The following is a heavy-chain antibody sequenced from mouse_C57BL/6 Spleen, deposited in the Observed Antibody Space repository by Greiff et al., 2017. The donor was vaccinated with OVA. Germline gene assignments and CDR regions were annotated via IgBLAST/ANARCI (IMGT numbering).Heavy chain of an antibody. J-gene: IGHJ1*03. CDR3: ARVGYYYGSSYGYFDV. D-gene: IGHD1-1*01. CDR1: GYSITSGYY. Sequence: EVKLQESGPGLVKPSQSLSLTCSVTGYSITSGYYWNWIRQFPGNKLEWMGYISYDGSNNYNPSLKNRISITRDTSKNQFFLKLNSVTTEDTATYYCARVGYYYGSSYGYFDVWGTGTTVTVSS. V-gene: IGHV3-6*01. CDR2: ISYDGSN.